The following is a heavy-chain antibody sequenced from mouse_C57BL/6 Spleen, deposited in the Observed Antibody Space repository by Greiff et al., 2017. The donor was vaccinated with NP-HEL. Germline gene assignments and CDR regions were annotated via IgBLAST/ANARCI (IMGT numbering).Heavy chain of an antibody. D-gene: IGHD1-1*01. Sequence: QVQLQQSGAELVRPGASVTLSCKASGYTFTDYEMHWVKQTPVHGLEWIGAIDPETGGTAYNQKFKGKAILTADKSSSTAYMELRSLTSEDSAVYYCTRYYYGRDYYAMGYWGQGTSVTVSS. CDR2: IDPETGGT. V-gene: IGHV1-15*01. CDR1: GYTFTDYE. CDR3: TRYYYGRDYYAMGY. J-gene: IGHJ4*01.